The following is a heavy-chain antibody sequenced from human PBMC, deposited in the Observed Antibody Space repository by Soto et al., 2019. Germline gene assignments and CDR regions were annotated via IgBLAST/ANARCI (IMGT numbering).Heavy chain of an antibody. J-gene: IGHJ6*02. CDR1: GYSFASYW. Sequence: GESLKISCQGSGYSFASYWIGWVRQMPGKDLEWMGITYPGDSDTRYSPSFQGQVTISADKSLRTAYLQWTSLKASDTALYYCARTRSFTLGFYYDGMDVWGQGTTVTVSS. CDR3: ARTRSFTLGFYYDGMDV. CDR2: TYPGDSDT. D-gene: IGHD6-6*01. V-gene: IGHV5-51*01.